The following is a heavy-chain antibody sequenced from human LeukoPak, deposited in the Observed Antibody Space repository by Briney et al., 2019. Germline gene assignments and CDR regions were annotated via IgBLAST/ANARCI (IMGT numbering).Heavy chain of an antibody. D-gene: IGHD1/OR15-1a*01. CDR1: GGSVNSYY. CDR3: ARDKGGTLLYYGMDV. Sequence: SETLSLTCTVSGGSVNSYYWTWIRQPPGKGLEWIGYIYYSGSTNCSPSLKSRVTISVDTSKNQFSLKLSSVTAADTAVYYCARDKGGTLLYYGMDVWGQGTTVTVSS. J-gene: IGHJ6*02. V-gene: IGHV4-59*02. CDR2: IYYSGST.